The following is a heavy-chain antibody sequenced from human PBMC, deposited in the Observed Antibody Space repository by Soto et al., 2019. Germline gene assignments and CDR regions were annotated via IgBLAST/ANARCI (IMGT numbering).Heavy chain of an antibody. CDR1: GFTFSTYG. CDR3: ARDYSWKAAFDI. Sequence: QVQLVESGGGVVQPGRSLRLSCAASGFTFSTYGMHWVRQAPGKGLEWVAVIWYDGSNKFYADSVKGRFTISRDNSNNTLYLQMNSPRAEDTGVYYCARDYSWKAAFDIWGQGTMVTVSS. CDR2: IWYDGSNK. J-gene: IGHJ3*02. D-gene: IGHD1-1*01. V-gene: IGHV3-33*01.